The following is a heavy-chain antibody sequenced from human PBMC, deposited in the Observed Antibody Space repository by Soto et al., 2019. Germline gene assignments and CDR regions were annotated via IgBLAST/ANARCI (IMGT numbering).Heavy chain of an antibody. CDR3: AKELTPYYYDSSGYYFDY. J-gene: IGHJ4*02. D-gene: IGHD3-22*01. V-gene: IGHV3-23*01. CDR2: ISGSGGST. Sequence: GGSLRLSCAASGFTFSSYAMSWVRQAPGKGLEWVSAISGSGGSTYYADSVKGRFTISRDNSKNTLYLQMNSLRAEDTAVYYCAKELTPYYYDSSGYYFDYWGQGTLVTVS. CDR1: GFTFSSYA.